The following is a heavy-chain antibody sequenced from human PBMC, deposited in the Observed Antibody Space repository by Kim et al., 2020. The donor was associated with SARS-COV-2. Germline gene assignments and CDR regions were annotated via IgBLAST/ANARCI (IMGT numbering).Heavy chain of an antibody. CDR3: ARGYRQHWFDP. Sequence: SETLSLTCAVYGGSFSGYYWSWIRQPPGKGLEWIGEINHSGSTNYNPSLKSRVTISVDTSKNQFSLKLSSVTAADTAVYYCARGYRQHWFDPWGQGTLVTVSS. CDR2: INHSGST. V-gene: IGHV4-34*01. CDR1: GGSFSGYY. D-gene: IGHD1-26*01. J-gene: IGHJ5*02.